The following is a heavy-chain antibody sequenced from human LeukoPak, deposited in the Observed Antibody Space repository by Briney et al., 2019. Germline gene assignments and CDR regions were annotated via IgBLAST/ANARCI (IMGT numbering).Heavy chain of an antibody. V-gene: IGHV3-73*01. CDR2: IRRKANNYAT. CDR3: TRHLTIVEATPFDL. D-gene: IGHD1-26*01. J-gene: IGHJ5*02. CDR1: GFTFSGSA. Sequence: GGSLRLSCEASGFTFSGSAMHWVRQASGNGLEWVGHIRRKANNYATTYAASVEGRFTISRDDSTSTAYLQMNSLKTEDTAVYYCTRHLTIVEATPFDLWGQGTLVTVSS.